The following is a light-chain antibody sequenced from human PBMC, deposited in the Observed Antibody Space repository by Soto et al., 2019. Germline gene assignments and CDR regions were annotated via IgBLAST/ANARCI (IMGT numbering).Light chain of an antibody. CDR3: QQYHNWPPLT. Sequence: EIVMTQSPATLSVSPGERATLSCRTSQSVSSNLAWYQQEPGQPPRLLIYDASTRATGIPARFGGSGSGTEFTLPISSLQSEDFSVYYCQQYHNWPPLTCGGGTKVEIK. V-gene: IGKV3-15*01. CDR1: QSVSSN. J-gene: IGKJ4*01. CDR2: DAS.